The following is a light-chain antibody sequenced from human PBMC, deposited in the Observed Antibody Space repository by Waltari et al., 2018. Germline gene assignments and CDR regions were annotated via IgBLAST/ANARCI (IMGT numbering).Light chain of an antibody. CDR2: DAS. J-gene: IGKJ3*01. CDR1: QSVSSY. Sequence: EIVLTQSPATLSLSPGARATLACRASQSVSSYLAWYQQKPGQAPSLLIYDASNRATGIPARFSGSGSGTDFTLTISSLEPEDFAVYYCQQRSNWPPVFGPGTKVDIK. V-gene: IGKV3-11*01. CDR3: QQRSNWPPV.